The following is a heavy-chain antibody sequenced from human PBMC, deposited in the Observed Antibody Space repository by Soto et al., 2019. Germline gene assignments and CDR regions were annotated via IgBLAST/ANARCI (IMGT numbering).Heavy chain of an antibody. J-gene: IGHJ6*03. Sequence: PGGSLRLSCAASGFTFSSYAMSWVRQAPGKGLEWVSLISGSGGTTLYADSVKGRFTISRDNSKNTLYLQMNSLRSEDTAVYYCARTDTAMVYDYYYMDVWGKGTTVTVSS. CDR3: ARTDTAMVYDYYYMDV. V-gene: IGHV3-23*01. CDR2: ISGSGGTT. D-gene: IGHD5-18*01. CDR1: GFTFSSYA.